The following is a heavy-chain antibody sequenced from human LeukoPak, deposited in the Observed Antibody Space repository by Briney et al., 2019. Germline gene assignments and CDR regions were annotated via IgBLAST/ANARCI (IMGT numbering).Heavy chain of an antibody. V-gene: IGHV1-2*02. D-gene: IGHD3-22*01. J-gene: IGHJ4*02. CDR1: EHTFTGYY. CDR3: ATHYYDSSGYTSHFDY. CDR2: INPNSGGT. Sequence: ASVKVSCKASEHTFTGYYMHWVRQAPGQGLEWMGWINPNSGGTNYAQKFQGRVTMTRDTSISTAYMELSRLRSDDTAVYYCATHYYDSSGYTSHFDYWGQGTLVTVSS.